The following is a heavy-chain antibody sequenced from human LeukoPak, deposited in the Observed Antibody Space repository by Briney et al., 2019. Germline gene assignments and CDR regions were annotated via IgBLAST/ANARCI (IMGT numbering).Heavy chain of an antibody. J-gene: IGHJ6*03. V-gene: IGHV4-39*07. D-gene: IGHD6-13*01. CDR2: IYYSGNT. CDR1: GGSISSYY. Sequence: SETLSLTCTVSGGSISSYYWGWIRQPPGKGLEWIASIYYSGNTYYNPSLKSRVTISVDTSKNQFSLKLSSVTAADTAVYYCARTTEAHSWRTRYYDYYMDVWGKGTTVTVSS. CDR3: ARTTEAHSWRTRYYDYYMDV.